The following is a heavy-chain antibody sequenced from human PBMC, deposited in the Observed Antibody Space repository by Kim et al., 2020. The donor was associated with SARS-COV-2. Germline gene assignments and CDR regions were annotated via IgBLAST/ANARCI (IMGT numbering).Heavy chain of an antibody. CDR3: ARDNSGYQLPPPYGMDV. CDR2: IYSGGST. CDR1: GFTVSSNY. V-gene: IGHV3-53*01. D-gene: IGHD2-2*01. Sequence: GGSLRLSCAASGFTVSSNYMSWVRQAPGKGLEWVSVIYSGGSTYYADSVKGRFTISRDNSKNTLYLQMNSLRAEDTAVYYCARDNSGYQLPPPYGMDVWGQGTTVTVSS. J-gene: IGHJ6*02.